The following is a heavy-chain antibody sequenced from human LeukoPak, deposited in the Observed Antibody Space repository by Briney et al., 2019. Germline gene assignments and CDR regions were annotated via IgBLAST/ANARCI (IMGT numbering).Heavy chain of an antibody. J-gene: IGHJ4*02. D-gene: IGHD5-18*01. V-gene: IGHV1-2*02. CDR3: ARKDLSGYSSLDY. CDR2: INPNSGGT. CDR1: GYTFTGHY. Sequence: ASVKVSCAASGYTFTGHYMYWVRQAPGQGLEWVGGINPNSGGTNYAQKFQGRVTRTRDTSVSTAYMELSRLTFDDTAVYYCARKDLSGYSSLDYWGQGTLVTVSS.